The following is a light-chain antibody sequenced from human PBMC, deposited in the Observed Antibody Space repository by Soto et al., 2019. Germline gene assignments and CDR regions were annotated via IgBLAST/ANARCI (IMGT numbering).Light chain of an antibody. Sequence: EIVQYPSSLSASLRQTATITCRSSQKSSPWLAWYQQKPGQAPKLLMYDVSSLKRGVPSRFSGSGSGTEFTLTISSLQTDDFATYYCKQYNDYSATFGKGTKVDIK. CDR1: QKSSPW. CDR2: DVS. CDR3: KQYNDYSAT. V-gene: IGKV1-5*01. J-gene: IGKJ1*01.